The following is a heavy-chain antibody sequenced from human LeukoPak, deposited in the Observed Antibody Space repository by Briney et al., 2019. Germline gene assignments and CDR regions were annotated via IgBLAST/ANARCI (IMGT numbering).Heavy chain of an antibody. CDR1: GYTFTGYF. CDR3: VRENWYYDY. CDR2: INANTGDT. V-gene: IGHV1-2*02. J-gene: IGHJ4*02. D-gene: IGHD1-7*01. Sequence: ASVKVSCKAFGYTFTGYFMHWMRQAPGQGLEWMGWINANTGDTFYARKFQGRVTLARDTSITTTYMDLSGLTSDDTAIYYCVRENWYYDYWGQGTLVTVSS.